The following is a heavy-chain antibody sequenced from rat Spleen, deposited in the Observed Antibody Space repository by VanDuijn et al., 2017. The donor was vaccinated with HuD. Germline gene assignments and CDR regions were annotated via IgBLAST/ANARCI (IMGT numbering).Heavy chain of an antibody. D-gene: IGHD1-6*01. CDR1: GFTFSNYG. J-gene: IGHJ4*01. V-gene: IGHV5-19*01. CDR3: ATLAIYVYYGLLPHVMDA. Sequence: EVQLVESGGGLVQPGRSLKLSCAASGFTFSNYGMHWIRQAPTKGLEWVASISPSGGSTYYRDSVKGRFTISRDNAKSTLYLQMDSLRSEDTATYYCATLAIYVYYGLLPHVMDAWGQGASVTVSS. CDR2: ISPSGGST.